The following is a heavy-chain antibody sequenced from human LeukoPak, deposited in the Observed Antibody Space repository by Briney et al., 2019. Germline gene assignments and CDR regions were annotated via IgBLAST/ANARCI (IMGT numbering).Heavy chain of an antibody. J-gene: IGHJ6*02. CDR2: INAGNGNT. CDR3: ARRYYYGSGPRDYGMDV. D-gene: IGHD3-10*01. V-gene: IGHV1-3*01. Sequence: GASVKVSCKASGYTFTSYAMHWVRQAPGQRLEWMGWINAGNGNTKYSQKFQGRVTITRDTSASTAYMELSSLRSEDTAVYYCARRYYYGSGPRDYGMDVWGQGTTVTVSS. CDR1: GYTFTSYA.